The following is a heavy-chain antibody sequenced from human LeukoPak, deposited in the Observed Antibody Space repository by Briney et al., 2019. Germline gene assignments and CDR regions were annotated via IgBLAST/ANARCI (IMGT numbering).Heavy chain of an antibody. CDR2: IYYSGST. Sequence: PSETLSLTCTVSGGSISSSSYYWGWIRQPPGKGLEWIGSIYYSGSTYYNPSLKSRVTISVDTSKNQFSLKLSSVTAADTAVYYCARGAGYCTNGVCALPYYYYMDVWGKGTTVTVSS. CDR3: ARGAGYCTNGVCALPYYYYMDV. D-gene: IGHD2-8*01. J-gene: IGHJ6*03. CDR1: GGSISSSSYY. V-gene: IGHV4-39*07.